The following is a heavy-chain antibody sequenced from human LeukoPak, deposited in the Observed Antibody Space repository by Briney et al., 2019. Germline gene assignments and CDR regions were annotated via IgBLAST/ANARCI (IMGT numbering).Heavy chain of an antibody. V-gene: IGHV3-48*04. Sequence: GGSLRLSCAASGFTFSSYSMNWVRQAPGEGLEWVSYISSSSSTIYYADSVKGRFTISRDNAKNSLYLQMNSLRAEDTAVYYCARDGDPPLDYWGQGTLVTVSS. CDR3: ARDGDPPLDY. J-gene: IGHJ4*02. CDR1: GFTFSSYS. CDR2: ISSSSSTI. D-gene: IGHD7-27*01.